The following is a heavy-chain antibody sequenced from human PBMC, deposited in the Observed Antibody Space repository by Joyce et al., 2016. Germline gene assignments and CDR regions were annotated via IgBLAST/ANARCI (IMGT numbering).Heavy chain of an antibody. J-gene: IGHJ4*02. CDR3: AKGLGYSSGWCFDY. CDR2: ISGRGGST. D-gene: IGHD6-19*01. V-gene: IGHV3-23*01. CDR1: GFTFSSYD. Sequence: EVQLLESGGGLVQPGGSLRLSCAASGFTFSSYDMSWVRQATGKGLEWVSAISGRGGSTYYADSVKGRFTISRDNSKNTLYLQMNSLRAEDTAVYYCAKGLGYSSGWCFDYWGQGTLVTVSS.